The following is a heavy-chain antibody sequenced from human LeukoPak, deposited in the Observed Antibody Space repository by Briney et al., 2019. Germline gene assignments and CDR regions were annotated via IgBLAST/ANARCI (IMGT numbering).Heavy chain of an antibody. D-gene: IGHD3-22*01. V-gene: IGHV3-23*01. J-gene: IGHJ4*02. Sequence: GGSLRLSCAASGSTFSSYAMSWVRQAPGKGLEWVSAISGSGGSTYYADSVKGRFTTSRDNSKNTLYLQMNSLRAEDTAVYYCAKDRPTEQYYYESSGYYSQFDYWGQGTLVTVSS. CDR3: AKDRPTEQYYYESSGYYSQFDY. CDR1: GSTFSSYA. CDR2: ISGSGGST.